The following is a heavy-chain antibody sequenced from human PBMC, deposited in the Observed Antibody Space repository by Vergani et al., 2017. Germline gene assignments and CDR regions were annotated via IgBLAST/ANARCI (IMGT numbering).Heavy chain of an antibody. CDR3: ARGKGRRVDTDAFDI. Sequence: EVQLVESGGGLVKPGGSLRLSCAASGFTFSSYSMNWVRQAPGKGLEWVSANGTAGDTYYPCSVKGRFTISRENAKNSLYLQMNSLRAGDTAVYYCARGKGRRVDTDAFDIWGQGTMVTVPS. V-gene: IGHV3-13*01. D-gene: IGHD5-18*01. CDR1: GFTFSSYS. CDR2: NGTAGDT. J-gene: IGHJ3*02.